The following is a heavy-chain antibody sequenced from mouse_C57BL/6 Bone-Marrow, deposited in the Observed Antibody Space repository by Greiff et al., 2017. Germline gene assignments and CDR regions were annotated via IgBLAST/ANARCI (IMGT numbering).Heavy chain of an antibody. CDR3: ARGWLRRENWFAY. Sequence: QVQLQQPGAELVKPGASVKMSCKASGYTFTSYWITWVKQRPGQGLEWIGDIYPGSGSTNYNEKFKSKATLTVDTSSSTAYMQLSSLTSEDSAVYYCARGWLRRENWFAYWGQGTLVTVSA. D-gene: IGHD2-2*01. CDR2: IYPGSGST. J-gene: IGHJ3*01. V-gene: IGHV1-55*01. CDR1: GYTFTSYW.